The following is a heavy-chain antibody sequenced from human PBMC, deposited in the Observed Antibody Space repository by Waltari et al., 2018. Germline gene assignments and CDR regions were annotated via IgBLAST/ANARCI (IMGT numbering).Heavy chain of an antibody. J-gene: IGHJ1*01. CDR2: INAGNGNT. CDR3: ASSVRRDPGIAAPRAEYFQH. V-gene: IGHV1-3*01. Sequence: QVQLVQSGAEVKKPGASVKVSCKASGYTFTSYAMHWVRQAPGQRLEWMGWINAGNGNTKYSQKFQGRVTITRDTSASTAYMELSSLRSEDTAVYYCASSVRRDPGIAAPRAEYFQHWGQGTLVTVSS. CDR1: GYTFTSYA. D-gene: IGHD6-13*01.